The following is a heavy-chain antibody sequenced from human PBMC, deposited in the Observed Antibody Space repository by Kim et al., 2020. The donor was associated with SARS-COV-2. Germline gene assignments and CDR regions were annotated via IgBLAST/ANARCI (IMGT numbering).Heavy chain of an antibody. D-gene: IGHD6-13*01. CDR3: AREFYGSSWGFDY. Sequence: YADSVKGRFTISRDNSKNTLYLQMNSLRAEDTAVYYCAREFYGSSWGFDYWGQGTLVTVSS. J-gene: IGHJ4*02. V-gene: IGHV3-30*01.